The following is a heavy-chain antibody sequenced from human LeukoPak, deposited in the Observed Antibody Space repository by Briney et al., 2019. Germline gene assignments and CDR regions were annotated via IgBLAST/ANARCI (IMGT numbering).Heavy chain of an antibody. CDR1: GYTFTSYY. CDR2: INPRGGSI. CDR3: ARDPPYDTSGYYFDY. V-gene: IGHV1-46*01. Sequence: GASVKVSCKASGYTFTSYYIHWVRQAPGQGLEWMGIINPRGGSISYAQKFQGRVTMTRDTSTSTVYMELSSLRSEDTAVYYCARDPPYDTSGYYFDYWGQGTLVTVSS. J-gene: IGHJ4*02. D-gene: IGHD3-22*01.